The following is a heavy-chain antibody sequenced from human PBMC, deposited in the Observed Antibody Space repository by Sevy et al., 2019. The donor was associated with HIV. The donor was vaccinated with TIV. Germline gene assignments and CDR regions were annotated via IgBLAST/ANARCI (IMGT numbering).Heavy chain of an antibody. CDR3: ARVIAARRWGFDY. V-gene: IGHV1-46*01. Sequence: ASVKVSCKASGYTFSSYYMHWVRQAPGQGLEWMGIMKPSGGSTSYAQKFQGRVTMTRDTSTSTVYMELSSLRSEDTAVYYCARVIAARRWGFDYWGQGTLVTVSS. CDR1: GYTFSSYY. D-gene: IGHD6-6*01. J-gene: IGHJ4*02. CDR2: MKPSGGST.